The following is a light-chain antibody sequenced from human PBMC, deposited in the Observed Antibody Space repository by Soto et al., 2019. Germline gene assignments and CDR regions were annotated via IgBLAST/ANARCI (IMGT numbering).Light chain of an antibody. Sequence: QSALTQPASVSGSPGQSITISCPGTSSDVGGYNYVSWYQQHPGKAPKLMIYDVSNRPSWVSNRFSGSKSGNTASLTISGLQAEDEADSYCSSYTSSSTYVVCGVGTKLT. V-gene: IGLV2-14*01. J-gene: IGLJ2*01. CDR3: SSYTSSSTYVV. CDR1: SSDVGGYNY. CDR2: DVS.